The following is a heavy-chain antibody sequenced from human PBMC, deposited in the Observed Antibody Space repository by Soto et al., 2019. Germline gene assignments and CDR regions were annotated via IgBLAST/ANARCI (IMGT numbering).Heavy chain of an antibody. CDR3: ASPSSSGDHEGAFDI. V-gene: IGHV4-59*01. Sequence: QVQLQESGPGLVKPSETLSLTCTVSGGSISSYYWSWIRQPPGKGLEWIGYIYYSGSTNYNPSLKRRVTISVDTSKNQFSLKLSSVTAADTAVYYCASPSSSGDHEGAFDIWGQGTLVTVSS. D-gene: IGHD6-19*01. CDR1: GGSISSYY. J-gene: IGHJ3*02. CDR2: IYYSGST.